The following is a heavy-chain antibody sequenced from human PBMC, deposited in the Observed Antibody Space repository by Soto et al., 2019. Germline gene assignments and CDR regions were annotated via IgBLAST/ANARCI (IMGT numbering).Heavy chain of an antibody. V-gene: IGHV3-11*05. D-gene: IGHD3-3*01. CDR3: AKGLSITIFGVVTTFDY. J-gene: IGHJ4*02. CDR1: GFTFSDYY. CDR2: ISGTSDSI. Sequence: QVQLVESGGGLVRPGGSLRLSCAASGFTFSDYYMSWIRQVPGKGLEWVAYISGTSDSIPYADSVKGRFTISRDNAKNSLYLQMNSLRAEDTAVYYCAKGLSITIFGVVTTFDYWGQGTLVTVSS.